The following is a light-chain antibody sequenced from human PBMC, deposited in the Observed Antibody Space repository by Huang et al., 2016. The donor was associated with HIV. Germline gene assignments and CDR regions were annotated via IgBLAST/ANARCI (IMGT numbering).Light chain of an antibody. J-gene: IGKJ4*01. Sequence: EIVLTQSPGTLSLSPGKRATLSCRASQSVSNNYLAWYQQKPGQAPRLLIYGASSRATGIPDRFSGSGSGTGFTLTISRLEPEDFAVYFCQQYGTLLTFGGGTKVEI. CDR2: GAS. V-gene: IGKV3-20*01. CDR3: QQYGTLLT. CDR1: QSVSNNY.